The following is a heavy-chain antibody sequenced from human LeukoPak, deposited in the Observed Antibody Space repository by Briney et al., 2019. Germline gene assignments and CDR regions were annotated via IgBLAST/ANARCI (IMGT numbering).Heavy chain of an antibody. V-gene: IGHV4-34*01. Sequence: PSETLSLTCTVSGGSISSYYWSWIRQPPGKGLEWIGEINHSGSTNYNPSLKSRVTISVDTSKNQFSLKLSSVTAADTAVYYCARGSGEISPNYFDYWGQGTLVTVSS. CDR1: GGSISSYY. D-gene: IGHD3-16*02. CDR2: INHSGST. CDR3: ARGSGEISPNYFDY. J-gene: IGHJ4*02.